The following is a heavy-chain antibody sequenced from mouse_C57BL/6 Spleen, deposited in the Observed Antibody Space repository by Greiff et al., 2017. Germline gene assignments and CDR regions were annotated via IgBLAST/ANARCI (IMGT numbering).Heavy chain of an antibody. Sequence: VQLQQPGAELVMPGASVTLSCKASGYTFTSYWMHWLKQRPGQGLEWIGEIDPSDSYTNYNQKFKGKSPFTVDKSSSTAYMQLSRLTSEDSAVYYCARKGYGSSYGYFDDWGTGTTLTVSS. CDR1: GYTFTSYW. J-gene: IGHJ2*01. D-gene: IGHD1-1*01. CDR3: ARKGYGSSYGYFDD. CDR2: IDPSDSYT. V-gene: IGHV1-69*01.